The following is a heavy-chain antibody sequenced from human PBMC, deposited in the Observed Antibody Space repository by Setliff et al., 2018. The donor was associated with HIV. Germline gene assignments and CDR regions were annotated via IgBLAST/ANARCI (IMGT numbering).Heavy chain of an antibody. CDR3: VRDIKYASGSSYLGPSPGFDY. Sequence: ASVKVSCKASGFIFTDYQIHWVRQAPGQGLEWLGWINPNSGGTNYAQKFQGWVTMTRDTSISTAYMELSRLRSDDTALYYCVRDIKYASGSSYLGPSPGFDYWGQGTLVTVSS. J-gene: IGHJ4*02. CDR2: INPNSGGT. D-gene: IGHD3-10*01. V-gene: IGHV1-2*04. CDR1: GFIFTDYQ.